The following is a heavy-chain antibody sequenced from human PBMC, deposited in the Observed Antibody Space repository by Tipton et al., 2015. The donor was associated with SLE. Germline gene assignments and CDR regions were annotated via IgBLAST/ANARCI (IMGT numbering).Heavy chain of an antibody. Sequence: TLSLTCTVSGGSINSRYWSWIRQPPGKGLEWIGYFYGGSTSYNPSLRGRVTISGDTSKNQFSLTLNSVTAADTDVYFCARQPYYESPFDYWGQGTLVTVSS. J-gene: IGHJ4*02. D-gene: IGHD3-22*01. V-gene: IGHV4-59*08. CDR1: GGSINSRY. CDR2: FYGGST. CDR3: ARQPYYESPFDY.